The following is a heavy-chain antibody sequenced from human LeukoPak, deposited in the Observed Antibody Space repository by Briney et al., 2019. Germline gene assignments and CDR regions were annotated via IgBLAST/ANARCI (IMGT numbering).Heavy chain of an antibody. CDR2: ISSSSSYT. D-gene: IGHD7-27*01. Sequence: GGSLRLSCAASGFTFSDYYMSWIRQAPGKGLEWVSYISSSSSYTNYADSVKGRFTISRDNAKNSLYLQMNSLRAEDTAVYYCARDGRSGPYWFDPWGQGTLVTVSS. V-gene: IGHV3-11*06. CDR1: GFTFSDYY. J-gene: IGHJ5*02. CDR3: ARDGRSGPYWFDP.